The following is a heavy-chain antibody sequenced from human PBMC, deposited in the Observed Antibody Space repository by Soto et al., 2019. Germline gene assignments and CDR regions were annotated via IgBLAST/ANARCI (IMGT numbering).Heavy chain of an antibody. CDR1: GFTFSSYL. V-gene: IGHV3-74*01. J-gene: IGHJ3*02. CDR2: INSDGSST. Sequence: EVQLVESGGGLVQPGGSLRLSCAASGFTFSSYLMHWVRQAPGKGLVWVSRINSDGSSTTYADSVKGRFTISRDSAKNTLYLQMNSLRAEETAVYYCARVRMAGDFDIWGQGTMVTVSS. D-gene: IGHD6-19*01. CDR3: ARVRMAGDFDI.